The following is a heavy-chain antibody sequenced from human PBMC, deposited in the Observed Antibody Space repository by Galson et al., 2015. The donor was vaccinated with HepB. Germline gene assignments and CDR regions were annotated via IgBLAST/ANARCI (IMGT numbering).Heavy chain of an antibody. CDR1: GGSISSSRYY. J-gene: IGHJ5*02. Sequence: LSLTCSVSGGSISSSRYYWGWIRQPPGKGLEWIGSIYYSGSTYYNPSLKSRITIPGDTAKNQFSLKLSSVTDADTAVNYCASHSGYSSRWDWFDPWGQGALVTVSS. CDR3: ASHSGYSSRWDWFDP. CDR2: IYYSGST. V-gene: IGHV4-39*01. D-gene: IGHD6-19*01.